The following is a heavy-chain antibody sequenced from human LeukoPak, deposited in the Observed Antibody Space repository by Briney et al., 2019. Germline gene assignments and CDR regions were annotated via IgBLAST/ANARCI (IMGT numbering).Heavy chain of an antibody. CDR1: GFTLSSYA. CDR2: ISGNAGST. Sequence: GGSLRLSCAASGFTLSSYAMSWVRQAPGKGLEWVSLISGNAGSTYYADSVKGRFTISRDITKNTLYLQMNSLRAEDTAVYYRAKEETGYFDYWGQGTLVTVSS. J-gene: IGHJ4*02. CDR3: AKEETGYFDY. V-gene: IGHV3-23*01.